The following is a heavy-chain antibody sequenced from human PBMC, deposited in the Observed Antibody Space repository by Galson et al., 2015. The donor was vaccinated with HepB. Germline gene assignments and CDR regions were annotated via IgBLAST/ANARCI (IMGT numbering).Heavy chain of an antibody. D-gene: IGHD6-13*01. V-gene: IGHV3-7*03. J-gene: IGHJ4*02. CDR3: AKVGPFSSSWF. CDR1: GFTFSSYW. Sequence: SLRLSCAASGFTFSSYWMSWVRQAPGKGLEWVANIKEDGSEKYYVDSAKGRFTISRDNAKNSLYLQMNSLRAEDTAVYYCAKVGPFSSSWFWGQGTLVTVSS. CDR2: IKEDGSEK.